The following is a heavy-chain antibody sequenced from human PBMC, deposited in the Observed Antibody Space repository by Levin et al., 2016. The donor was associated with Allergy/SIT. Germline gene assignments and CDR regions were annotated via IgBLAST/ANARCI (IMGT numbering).Heavy chain of an antibody. Sequence: WIRQPPGKGLEWIGSIYYSGSTYYNPSLKSRVTMSVDTSKNQFSLKLRSVTAADTAVYYCARLGRRYDFWRPLYLYAFDIWGQGTVVTVSS. CDR3: ARLGRRYDFWRPLYLYAFDI. CDR2: IYYSGST. D-gene: IGHD3-3*01. J-gene: IGHJ3*02. V-gene: IGHV4-39*01.